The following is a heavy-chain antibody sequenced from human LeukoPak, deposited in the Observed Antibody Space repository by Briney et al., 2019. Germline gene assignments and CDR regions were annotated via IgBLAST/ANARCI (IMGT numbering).Heavy chain of an antibody. Sequence: PGGSLRLSCAASGFTFSSYEMNWVRQAPGKGLEWVSYISSSGSTIYYADSVKGRFTISRDNAKNSLYLQMNSLRAEDTAVYYCASSPSGSYPGTFDYWGQGTLVTVSS. CDR3: ASSPSGSYPGTFDY. CDR1: GFTFSSYE. J-gene: IGHJ4*02. V-gene: IGHV3-48*03. D-gene: IGHD1-26*01. CDR2: ISSSGSTI.